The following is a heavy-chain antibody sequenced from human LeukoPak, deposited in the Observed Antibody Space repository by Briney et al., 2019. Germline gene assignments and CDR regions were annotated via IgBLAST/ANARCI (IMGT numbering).Heavy chain of an antibody. CDR3: ARRGASDAFDI. V-gene: IGHV6-1*01. CDR1: GDSVSSNNID. Sequence: SQTLSLTCAISGDSVSSNNIDWNWIRQSPSGGLEWLGRTYYRSKWYNDYAISPKSRITINPDTSKNQFSLQLNSVTPDDTAMYYCARRGASDAFDIWGQGTMVSVSS. D-gene: IGHD5-12*01. CDR2: TYYRSKWYN. J-gene: IGHJ3*02.